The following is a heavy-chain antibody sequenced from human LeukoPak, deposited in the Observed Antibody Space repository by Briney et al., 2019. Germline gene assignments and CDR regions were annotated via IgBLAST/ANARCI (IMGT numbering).Heavy chain of an antibody. Sequence: GGSLRLSCAASGFTFSDYYMSWIRQAPGKGLEWVSYISSSGSTIYYADSVKGRFTISRDNAKNSLYLQMNSLRAEDTALYYCARDRYSGYDYDYWGQGTLVTVSS. J-gene: IGHJ4*02. V-gene: IGHV3-11*01. CDR3: ARDRYSGYDYDY. CDR1: GFTFSDYY. D-gene: IGHD5-12*01. CDR2: ISSSGSTI.